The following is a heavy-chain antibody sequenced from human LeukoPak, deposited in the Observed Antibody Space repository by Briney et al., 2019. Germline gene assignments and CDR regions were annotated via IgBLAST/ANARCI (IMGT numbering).Heavy chain of an antibody. CDR1: GFTFSTFS. CDR2: ISSSSSLI. V-gene: IGHV3-48*04. Sequence: GGSLRLSCAASGFTFSTFSMNWVRQAPGKGLEWVSYISSSSSLIYYADSVKGRFTISRDNAKNSLYLQMNSLRAEDTAVYYCARMRGMVRGVNLLDYWGQGTLVTASS. CDR3: ARMRGMVRGVNLLDY. D-gene: IGHD3-10*01. J-gene: IGHJ4*02.